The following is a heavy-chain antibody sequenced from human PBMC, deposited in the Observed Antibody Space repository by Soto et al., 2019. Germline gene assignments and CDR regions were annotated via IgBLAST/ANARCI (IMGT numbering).Heavy chain of an antibody. J-gene: IGHJ6*02. V-gene: IGHV4-34*01. Sequence: SETLSLTCAVYGGSFSGYYWSWIRQPPGKXLEWIGEINHSGSTNYNPSLKSRVTISVDTSKNQFSLKLSSVTAADTAVYYCARGGEGYDYGDYYDYYYYYGMDVWGQGTTVTVSS. CDR3: ARGGEGYDYGDYYDYYYYYGMDV. CDR1: GGSFSGYY. CDR2: INHSGST. D-gene: IGHD4-17*01.